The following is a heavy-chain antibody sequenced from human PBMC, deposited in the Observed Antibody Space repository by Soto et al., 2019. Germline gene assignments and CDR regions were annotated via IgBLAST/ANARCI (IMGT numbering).Heavy chain of an antibody. CDR2: IYYSGST. Sequence: SSETLSLTCTVSGGSISSYYWSWIRQPPGKGLEWIGYIYYSGSTNYNPSLKSRVTISVDTSKNQFSLKLSSVTAADTAVYYCARQGGYSYGFWFDPWGQGTLVTVSS. J-gene: IGHJ5*02. V-gene: IGHV4-59*08. CDR1: GGSISSYY. CDR3: ARQGGYSYGFWFDP. D-gene: IGHD5-18*01.